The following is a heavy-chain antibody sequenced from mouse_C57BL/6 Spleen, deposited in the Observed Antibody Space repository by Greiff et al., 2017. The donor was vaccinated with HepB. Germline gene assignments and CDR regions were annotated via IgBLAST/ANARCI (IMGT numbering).Heavy chain of an antibody. CDR1: GFTFSSYG. CDR2: ISSGGSYT. D-gene: IGHD2-4*01. V-gene: IGHV5-6*01. CDR3: ASYDYSSFDY. Sequence: EVHLVESGGDLVKPGGSLKLSCAASGFTFSSYGMSWVRQTPDKRLEWVATISSGGSYTYYPDSVKGRFTISRDNAKNTLYLQMSSLKSEDTAMYYCASYDYSSFDYWGQGTTLTVSS. J-gene: IGHJ2*01.